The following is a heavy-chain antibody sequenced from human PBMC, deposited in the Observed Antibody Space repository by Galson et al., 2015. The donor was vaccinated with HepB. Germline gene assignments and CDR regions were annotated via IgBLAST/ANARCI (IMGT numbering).Heavy chain of an antibody. CDR3: AKVFAQYCGGDCYFDY. J-gene: IGHJ4*02. V-gene: IGHV3-9*01. CDR2: ISWNSGSI. D-gene: IGHD2-21*02. CDR1: GFTFDDYA. Sequence: SLRLSCAASGFTFDDYAMHWVRQAPGKGLEWVSGISWNSGSIGYADSVKGRFTISRDNAKNSLYLQMNSLRAEDTALYYCAKVFAQYCGGDCYFDYWGQGTLVTVSS.